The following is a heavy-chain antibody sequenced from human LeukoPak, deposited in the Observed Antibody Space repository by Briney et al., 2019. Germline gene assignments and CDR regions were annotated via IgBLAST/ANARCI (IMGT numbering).Heavy chain of an antibody. CDR3: ARGTYGDYSFDI. Sequence: GGSLRLSCEASGFTFSRYSMNWVRQAPGKGLEWVSSISGSSSYRSYADSVKGRFTISRDNAKNSLYLETNSLRAEDTAVYSCARGTYGDYSFDIWGQGTMVTVSS. CDR1: GFTFSRYS. J-gene: IGHJ3*02. V-gene: IGHV3-21*01. D-gene: IGHD4-17*01. CDR2: ISGSSSYR.